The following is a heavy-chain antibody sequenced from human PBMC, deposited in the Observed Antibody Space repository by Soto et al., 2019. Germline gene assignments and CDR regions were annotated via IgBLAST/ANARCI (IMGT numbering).Heavy chain of an antibody. CDR3: ARDGYSSNWYGYYYGMDL. CDR2: IWYDGSNK. V-gene: IGHV3-33*01. J-gene: IGHJ6*02. Sequence: QVQLVESGGGVVQPGRSLRLSCAASGFTFSSYGMHWVRQAPGKGLEWVAVIWYDGSNKYYADSVKGRFTISRDNSKNTLYLQMDSLRAEDTAVYYCARDGYSSNWYGYYYGMDLWGQGTTVTVSS. D-gene: IGHD6-13*01. CDR1: GFTFSSYG.